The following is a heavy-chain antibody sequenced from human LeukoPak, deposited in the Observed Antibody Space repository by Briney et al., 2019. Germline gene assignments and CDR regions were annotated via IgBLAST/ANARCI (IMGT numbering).Heavy chain of an antibody. CDR2: ISSSSSYI. Sequence: PGGSLRLSCAASGFTFSSYSMNWVRQAPGKGLEWVSSISSSSSYIYYADSVKGRFTISRDNAKNSLHLQMNSLRAEDTAVYYCAVPSGSYYGGDAFDIWGQGTMVTVSS. D-gene: IGHD1-26*01. J-gene: IGHJ3*02. CDR3: AVPSGSYYGGDAFDI. V-gene: IGHV3-21*01. CDR1: GFTFSSYS.